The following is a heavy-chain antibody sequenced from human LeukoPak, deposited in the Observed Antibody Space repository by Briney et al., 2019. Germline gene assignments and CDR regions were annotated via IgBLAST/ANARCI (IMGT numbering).Heavy chain of an antibody. J-gene: IGHJ4*02. CDR1: GFTFSSYS. D-gene: IGHD4-17*01. CDR2: ISSSSSYI. V-gene: IGHV3-21*01. CDR3: ARYHYGSLYFDY. Sequence: GGSLRLSCAASGFTFSSYSMNWVRQAPGKGLEWVSSISSSSSYIYYADSVKGRFTISRDNAKNSLYLQMNSLRAEDTAVYYCARYHYGSLYFDYWGQGTLVTVSS.